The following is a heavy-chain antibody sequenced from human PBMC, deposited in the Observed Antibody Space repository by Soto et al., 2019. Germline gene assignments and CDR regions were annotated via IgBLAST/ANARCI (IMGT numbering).Heavy chain of an antibody. Sequence: QVQLVQSGAEVRQPASSVKVSCKTSGGTFSSYAISWVRQAPGQGLEWMGGIVPIVDTSTYAQKFQGRVTITAEEYTSTVYMELSSLRSDDTAVYYCVRVVAIPGYPENWCQGRLVTVSS. CDR2: IVPIVDTS. V-gene: IGHV1-69*12. J-gene: IGHJ4*02. CDR3: VRVVAIPGYPEN. CDR1: GGTFSSYA. D-gene: IGHD5-12*01.